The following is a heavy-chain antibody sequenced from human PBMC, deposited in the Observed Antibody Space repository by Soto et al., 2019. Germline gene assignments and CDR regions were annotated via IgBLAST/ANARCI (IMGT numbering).Heavy chain of an antibody. CDR3: AGNPAAAGLVDYYGMDV. CDR2: ISSSSSYI. Sequence: GGSLRLSCAASGFTFSSYSMNWVRQAPGKGLEWVSSISSSSSYIYYADSVKGRFTISRDNAKNSLYLQMNSLRAEDTAVYYCAGNPAAAGLVDYYGMDVWGQGTTVTVSS. V-gene: IGHV3-21*01. D-gene: IGHD6-13*01. CDR1: GFTFSSYS. J-gene: IGHJ6*02.